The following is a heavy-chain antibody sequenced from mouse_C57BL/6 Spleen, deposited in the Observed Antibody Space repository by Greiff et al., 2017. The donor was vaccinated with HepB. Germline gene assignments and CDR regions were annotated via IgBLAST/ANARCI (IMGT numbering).Heavy chain of an antibody. Sequence: EVQLQQSGPELVKPGASVKISCKASGYTFTDYYMNWVKQSHGKSLEWIGDINPNNGGTSYNQKFKGKATLTVDKSSSTAYMELRSLTSEDSAVYYCAREVVDWGQGTTLTVSS. J-gene: IGHJ2*01. D-gene: IGHD1-1*01. CDR3: AREVVD. CDR2: INPNNGGT. V-gene: IGHV1-26*01. CDR1: GYTFTDYY.